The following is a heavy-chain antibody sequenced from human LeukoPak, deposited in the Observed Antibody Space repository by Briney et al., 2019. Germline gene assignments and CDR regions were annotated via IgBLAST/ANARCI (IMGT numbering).Heavy chain of an antibody. CDR3: ARGRYSGSYVLDY. D-gene: IGHD1-26*01. Sequence: ASVKVSCKASGYTFTGYYMHWVRQAPGQGLEWMGWINPNSGGTNYAQKFQGRVTMTRDTSISTAYMELSRLRSDDTAVYYCARGRYSGSYVLDYWGQGTLVTVSS. CDR1: GYTFTGYY. V-gene: IGHV1-2*02. CDR2: INPNSGGT. J-gene: IGHJ4*02.